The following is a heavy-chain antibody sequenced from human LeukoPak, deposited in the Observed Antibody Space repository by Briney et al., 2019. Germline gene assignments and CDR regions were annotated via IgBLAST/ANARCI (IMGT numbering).Heavy chain of an antibody. Sequence: PSETLSLTCTVSGGSISSYYWSWIRQPAGKGLEWIGRIYTSGSTYYNPSLKSRVTISVDTSKNQFSLKLSSVTAADTAVYYCARDGSYYGDAFDIWGQGTMVTVSS. CDR3: ARDGSYYGDAFDI. J-gene: IGHJ3*02. CDR1: GGSISSYY. D-gene: IGHD1-26*01. V-gene: IGHV4-4*07. CDR2: IYTSGST.